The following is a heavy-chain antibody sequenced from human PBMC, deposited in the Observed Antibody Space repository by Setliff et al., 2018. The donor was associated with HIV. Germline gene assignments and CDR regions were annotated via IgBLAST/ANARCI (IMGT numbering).Heavy chain of an antibody. J-gene: IGHJ5*02. CDR2: ISPDDSDT. CDR1: GYVFTNCW. V-gene: IGHV5-51*01. Sequence: GESLKISCKSSGYVFTNCWIGWVRQMPGKGLEWMGIISPDDSDTRYSPSFQGQVTISVDKSTSTAYLQWSSLKASDSAIYYCARHFGISYRSPFDPWGQGTLVTVSS. D-gene: IGHD3-3*01. CDR3: ARHFGISYRSPFDP.